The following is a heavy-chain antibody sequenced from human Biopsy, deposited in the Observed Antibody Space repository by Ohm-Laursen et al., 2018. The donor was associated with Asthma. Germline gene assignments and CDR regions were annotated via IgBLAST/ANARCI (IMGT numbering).Heavy chain of an antibody. CDR1: GFAFNNSS. CDR2: IFFDGSNK. D-gene: IGHD1-14*01. J-gene: IGHJ4*02. Sequence: SLRLSCTASGFAFNNSSMTWVRQAPGKGLEWVAGIFFDGSNKYYADSVKGRFTISRDNAKNSLYLQMNSLRAEDTAVYYCARDGPELPTELDYWGPGTLVTVSS. V-gene: IGHV3-30-3*01. CDR3: ARDGPELPTELDY.